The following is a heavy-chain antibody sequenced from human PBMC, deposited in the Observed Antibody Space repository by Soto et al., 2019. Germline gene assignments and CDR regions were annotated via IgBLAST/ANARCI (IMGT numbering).Heavy chain of an antibody. D-gene: IGHD6-19*01. V-gene: IGHV3-15*01. CDR3: TTGRPGSGPDY. J-gene: IGHJ4*02. CDR1: GFTFSNAW. Sequence: EVQLVESGGGLVKPGGSLRLSCAASGFTFSNAWMSWVRQAPGKGLEWVGRIKSKTDGGTTDYAAPVKGRFTISRDDSKNTLYLQMNSLRTEDTAVYYCTTGRPGSGPDYWGQGTLVTVSS. CDR2: IKSKTDGGTT.